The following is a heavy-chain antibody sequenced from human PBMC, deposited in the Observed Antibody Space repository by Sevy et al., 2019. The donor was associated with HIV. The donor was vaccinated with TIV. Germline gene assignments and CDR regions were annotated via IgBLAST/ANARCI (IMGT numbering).Heavy chain of an antibody. Sequence: SETLSLTCTVSGGSISSGGYYWTWIRQHPGKGLEYIGYIYNSGNTYYIPSLRSRLTISVDTSKNQFSLRLSSVTAADTAVYYCAGDWGPGCSGGSCYNWFDPWGQGTLVTVSS. CDR3: AGDWGPGCSGGSCYNWFDP. CDR1: GGSISSGGYY. CDR2: IYNSGNT. V-gene: IGHV4-31*03. J-gene: IGHJ5*02. D-gene: IGHD2-15*01.